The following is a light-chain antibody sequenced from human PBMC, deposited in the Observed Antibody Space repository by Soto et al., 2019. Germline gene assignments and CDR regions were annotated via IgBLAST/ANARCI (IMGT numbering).Light chain of an antibody. CDR2: DVS. J-gene: IGLJ1*01. CDR3: SSYTATTTSYV. V-gene: IGLV2-14*03. Sequence: QSALAQPASVSESPGQSITISCTGTNSDVGGYNYVSWYQQHPGKVPKLMIYDVSNRPSGVSNRFSGSKSGNTASLTISGLQAEDEADYYCSSYTATTTSYVFGTGTK. CDR1: NSDVGGYNY.